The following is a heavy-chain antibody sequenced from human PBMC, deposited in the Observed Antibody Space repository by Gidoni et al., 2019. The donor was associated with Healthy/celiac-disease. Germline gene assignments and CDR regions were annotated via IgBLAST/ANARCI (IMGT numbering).Heavy chain of an antibody. D-gene: IGHD2-2*01. CDR2: IDPSDSDT. J-gene: IGHJ6*02. Sequence: EVQLVQSGAEVKKPGESRRISCQGSGSSFTSYWISWVRQMPGKGVEWMGRIDPSDSDTNYSPSFQGHVTISADKSISTAYLQWSSLKASDTAMYYCARNLVPAAMRSYYYGMDVWGQGTTVTVSS. V-gene: IGHV5-10-1*01. CDR3: ARNLVPAAMRSYYYGMDV. CDR1: GSSFTSYW.